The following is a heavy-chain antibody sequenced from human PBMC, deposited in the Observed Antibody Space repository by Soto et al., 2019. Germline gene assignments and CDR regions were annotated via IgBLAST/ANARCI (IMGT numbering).Heavy chain of an antibody. CDR1: GFTLSGYA. CDR2: ISYDGSNK. Sequence: GGSLRLSCATSGFTLSGYAMHWVRQAPGKGLEWVSVISYDGSNKYYADSVKGRFTISRDNSKNTLYLQMNSLRAEDTAVYYCVKVLAGAFNYYYGMDVWGQGTTVTVSS. J-gene: IGHJ6*02. CDR3: VKVLAGAFNYYYGMDV. D-gene: IGHD1-26*01. V-gene: IGHV3-30*18.